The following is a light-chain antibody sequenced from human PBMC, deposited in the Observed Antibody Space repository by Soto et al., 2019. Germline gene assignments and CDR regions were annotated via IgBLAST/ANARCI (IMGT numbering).Light chain of an antibody. CDR2: AAS. Sequence: DIQVTQFPSSLSTTVGDRVTITCRASQRINIYLNWYRQKPGKAPKLLIFAASSLQSGVPSRFSGSRSGPDFTLTISSLQPEDFATYYCQQSYSSPPTFGQGTKVDIK. J-gene: IGKJ1*01. CDR1: QRINIY. V-gene: IGKV1-39*01. CDR3: QQSYSSPPT.